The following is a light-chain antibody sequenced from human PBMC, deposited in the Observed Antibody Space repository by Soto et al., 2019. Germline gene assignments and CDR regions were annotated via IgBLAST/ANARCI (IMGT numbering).Light chain of an antibody. CDR3: MQALQTKWT. CDR1: QSLLHSNGYNY. CDR2: LGS. V-gene: IGKV2-28*01. Sequence: DIVMTQSPLSLPVTPGEPSSIPCRSGQSLLHSNGYNYLDLYLQKPGQSPQLLIYLGSNRASGVPDRFSGSGSGTDFTLKISRVEAEDVGVYYCMQALQTKWTFGQGTKVDIK. J-gene: IGKJ1*01.